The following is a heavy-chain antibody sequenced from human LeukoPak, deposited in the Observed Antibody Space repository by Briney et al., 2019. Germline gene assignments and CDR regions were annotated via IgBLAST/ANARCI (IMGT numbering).Heavy chain of an antibody. CDR2: IIPIFGTA. V-gene: IGHV1-69*06. CDR3: ARATYYDILTGYLYYYYGMDV. J-gene: IGHJ6*04. D-gene: IGHD3-9*01. CDR1: GGTFSSYA. Sequence: SVKVSCKASGGTFSSYAISWVRQAPGQGLEWMGGIIPIFGTANYAQKFQSRVTITADKSTSTAYMELSSLRSEDTAVYYCARATYYDILTGYLYYYYGMDVWGKGTTVTVSS.